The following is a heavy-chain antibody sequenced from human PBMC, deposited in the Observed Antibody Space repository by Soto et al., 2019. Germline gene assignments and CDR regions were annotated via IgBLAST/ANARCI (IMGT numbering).Heavy chain of an antibody. CDR1: CGSFSSYY. V-gene: IGHV4-34*01. D-gene: IGHD3-10*01. CDR3: ARVSGIYYYGMDV. J-gene: IGHJ6*02. Sequence: SENLSLTCAVYCGSFSSYYWSWIRQPPGKGLEWIGEINQSGSTNYNPSLKCRVTISVDTSKNQVSLKLSSVTAADTAVYYCARVSGIYYYGMDVWGQGTTVT. CDR2: INQSGST.